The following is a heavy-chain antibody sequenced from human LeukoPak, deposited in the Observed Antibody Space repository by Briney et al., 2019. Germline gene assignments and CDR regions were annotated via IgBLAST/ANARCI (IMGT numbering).Heavy chain of an antibody. D-gene: IGHD3-22*01. J-gene: IGHJ5*02. CDR2: MYCGGST. Sequence: PSETLSLTCTVSGGSISSGDYYWSWIRQPPGKGLEWIAYMYCGGSTYYNPSLKSRVTMSADTSKNQPSLKLSSVTAADTAVYYCARPYYYDSRIDPWGQGILVTVSS. CDR3: ARPYYYDSRIDP. CDR1: GGSISSGDYY. V-gene: IGHV4-30-4*01.